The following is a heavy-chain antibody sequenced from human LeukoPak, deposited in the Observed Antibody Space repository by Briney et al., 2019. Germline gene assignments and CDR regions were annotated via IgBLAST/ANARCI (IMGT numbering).Heavy chain of an antibody. CDR2: ISAGNGNT. CDR1: GYTFSNCA. V-gene: IGHV1-3*01. D-gene: IGHD5-18*01. J-gene: IGHJ4*02. Sequence: ASVKVSCKASGYTFSNCAMNWVRQAPGQRLEWMGWISAGNGNTKYSQKFQDRVTITRDTSASTAYMELSSLRSEDTAVYYCARALVRYSDHPYFFDCWGQGTLVTVSS. CDR3: ARALVRYSDHPYFFDC.